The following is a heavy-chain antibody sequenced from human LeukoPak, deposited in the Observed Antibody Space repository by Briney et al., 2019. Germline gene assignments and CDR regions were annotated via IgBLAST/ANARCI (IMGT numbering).Heavy chain of an antibody. CDR3: ARASSLYDFWSGYRTPLDY. V-gene: IGHV4-34*01. Sequence: SVNLSLTCAVYGGSISGYYWSWIRQRPGNGLEWMGKTYHSGSNNYNPPLRSRITISVDTSKNQFSLKLSSVTAADTAVYYCARASSLYDFWSGYRTPLDYWGQGTLVTVSS. CDR2: TYHSGSN. CDR1: GGSISGYY. J-gene: IGHJ4*02. D-gene: IGHD3-3*01.